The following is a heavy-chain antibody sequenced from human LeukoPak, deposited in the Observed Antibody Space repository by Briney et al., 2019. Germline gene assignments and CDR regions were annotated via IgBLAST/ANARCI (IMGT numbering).Heavy chain of an antibody. CDR1: GGSISYYY. CDR2: IYTSGRT. D-gene: IGHD4-17*01. CDR3: ARNYGDYGDGYYYYYYMDV. V-gene: IGHV4-4*07. Sequence: SETLSLTCTVSGGSISYYYWNWIRQPAGKGLEWIGRIYTSGRTYYNPSLKSRVSMSVDTSKNQFSLKLSSVTAADTAVYYCARNYGDYGDGYYYYYYMDVWGKGTTVTVSS. J-gene: IGHJ6*03.